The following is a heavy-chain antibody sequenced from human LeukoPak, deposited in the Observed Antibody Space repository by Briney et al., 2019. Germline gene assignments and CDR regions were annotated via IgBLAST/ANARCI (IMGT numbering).Heavy chain of an antibody. CDR2: IYTSGST. J-gene: IGHJ6*03. Sequence: SETLSLTCTVSGGPISSYYWSWIRQPAGKGLEWIGRIYTSGSTNYNPSLKSRVTMSVDTSKNQFSLKLSSVTAADTAVYYCAREVVAAAGTGYYYYYMDVWGKGTTVTVSS. CDR3: AREVVAAAGTGYYYYYMDV. D-gene: IGHD6-13*01. V-gene: IGHV4-4*07. CDR1: GGPISSYY.